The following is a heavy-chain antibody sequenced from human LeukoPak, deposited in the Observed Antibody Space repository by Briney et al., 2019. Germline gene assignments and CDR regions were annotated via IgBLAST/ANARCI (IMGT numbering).Heavy chain of an antibody. CDR3: ARAIYSFGYADAFDT. CDR1: DDSISNYY. Sequence: SETLSLTCTVSDDSISNYYWSWIRQPPGKGLEWIGSVYARGNTNDNPSLKSRVTISVDTSKNQFSLKLSSVTAADTAMYYCARAIYSFGYADAFDTWGQGTLVTVSS. D-gene: IGHD5-18*01. J-gene: IGHJ3*02. V-gene: IGHV4-59*01. CDR2: VYARGNT.